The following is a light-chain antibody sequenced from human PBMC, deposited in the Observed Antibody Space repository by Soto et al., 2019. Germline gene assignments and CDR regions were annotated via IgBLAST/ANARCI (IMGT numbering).Light chain of an antibody. V-gene: IGLV1-40*01. CDR3: QSYDSSLSVV. J-gene: IGLJ3*02. Sequence: QSVLTQPPSVSGPPGQRVTISCTGSSSNIGAGYDVHWYQQLPVTAPKLLIYGNSNRPSGVPDRFSGSKSGTSASLAITGLQAEDEADYYCQSYDSSLSVVFGGGTKLTVL. CDR2: GNS. CDR1: SSNIGAGYD.